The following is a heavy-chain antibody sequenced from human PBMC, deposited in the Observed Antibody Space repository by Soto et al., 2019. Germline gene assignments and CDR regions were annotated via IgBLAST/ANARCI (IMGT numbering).Heavy chain of an antibody. CDR2: IIPISGTA. Sequence: QVQLVQSGAEVKKPGSSVKVSCKASGGTFSSYAISWVRQAPGQGLEWMGGIIPISGTANYAQKFQGRVTITADESTSTAYMELSSLRSEDTAVYYCESSQGSSTSLEIYYYYYYGMDVWGQGTTVTVSS. CDR3: ESSQGSSTSLEIYYYYYYGMDV. CDR1: GGTFSSYA. D-gene: IGHD2-2*01. V-gene: IGHV1-69*01. J-gene: IGHJ6*02.